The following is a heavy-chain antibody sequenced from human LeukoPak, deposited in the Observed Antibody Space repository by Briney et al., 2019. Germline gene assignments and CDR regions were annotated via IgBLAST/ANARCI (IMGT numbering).Heavy chain of an antibody. V-gene: IGHV3-7*01. D-gene: IGHD3-10*01. CDR2: IKQDGGEK. CDR3: ASLWGSGSYYTFDY. J-gene: IGHJ4*02. Sequence: QSGGSLRLSCAASGFTFSSYWISWVRQAPGKGLEWVANIKQDGGEKYYVDSLKGRFSISRDNAKNSLFLQINSLRVDDTAVYYCASLWGSGSYYTFDYWGQGTLVTVSS. CDR1: GFTFSSYW.